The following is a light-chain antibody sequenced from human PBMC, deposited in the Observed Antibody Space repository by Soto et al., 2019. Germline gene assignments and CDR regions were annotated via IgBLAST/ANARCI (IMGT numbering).Light chain of an antibody. CDR1: QSVFNNN. V-gene: IGKV3-20*01. CDR3: QQYGGSPRS. J-gene: IGKJ2*01. Sequence: EIVLTQSPGTLSLSPGERATLSCRASQSVFNNNLAWYQQKPGQAPRLLMFGASSRATGIPDRFSGSGSGTAFTLTISRQEPEDFAIYHCQQYGGSPRSFCQGTKLEIK. CDR2: GAS.